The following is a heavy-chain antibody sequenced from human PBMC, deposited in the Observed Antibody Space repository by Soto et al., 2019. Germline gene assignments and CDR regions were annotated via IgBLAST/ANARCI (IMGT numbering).Heavy chain of an antibody. V-gene: IGHV1-69*01. Sequence: QVQVVQSGVEVRRPGSSVKVSCKASGDTFKNCVISWVRQAPGQGLEWMGGIIPLFGTTDFAQGFQGRLTITTDESTTTAYMELSRLRSEDTATYYCAAELGFGKLSVVWDQGTTVIVSS. CDR3: AAELGFGKLSVV. CDR1: GDTFKNCV. CDR2: IIPLFGTT. J-gene: IGHJ6*02. D-gene: IGHD3-10*01.